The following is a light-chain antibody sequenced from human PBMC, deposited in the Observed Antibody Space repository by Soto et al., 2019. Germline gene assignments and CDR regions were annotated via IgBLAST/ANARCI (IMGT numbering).Light chain of an antibody. CDR1: QSVSSSF. J-gene: IGKJ4*01. CDR3: QQDYNFPLT. V-gene: IGKV3D-7*01. Sequence: EIILTQSPASLSLSPGERATLSCRASQSVSSSFLSWYQQKPGQAPSLLIYAASARATGIPARFTGSGSGTDFTLTISSLQPEDFALYYCQQDYNFPLTFGGGTKVEIK. CDR2: AAS.